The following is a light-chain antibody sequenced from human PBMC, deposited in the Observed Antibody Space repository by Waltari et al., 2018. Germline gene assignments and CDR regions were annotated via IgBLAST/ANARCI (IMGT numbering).Light chain of an antibody. CDR1: SSNIGSNS. Sequence: QSVLTQPPSASGTPGQRVTISCSGSSSNIGSNSVNWYQHLPGTAPKLLIYSDNQRTSGVPDRFSGSKSGASAALAISGLQSEDEADYYCAAWDVSLNGLVFGGGTKLTVL. V-gene: IGLV1-44*01. CDR3: AAWDVSLNGLV. CDR2: SDN. J-gene: IGLJ2*01.